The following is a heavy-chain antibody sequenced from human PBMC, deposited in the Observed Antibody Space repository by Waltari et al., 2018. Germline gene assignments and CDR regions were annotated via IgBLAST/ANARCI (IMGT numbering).Heavy chain of an antibody. J-gene: IGHJ6*02. CDR1: GFTLSSFA. CDR2: ISNDGNKK. Sequence: QVQLVESGGGVVQPGRSLRLSCAASGFTLSSFAVHWVRQAPGKGLEWVGVISNDGNKKYYVDSVKGRFTISRDNFKNMVYMQMNSLRREDTALYYCAREGYDLYSVGMDVWGQGTTVTVSS. CDR3: AREGYDLYSVGMDV. V-gene: IGHV3-30-3*01. D-gene: IGHD2-21*02.